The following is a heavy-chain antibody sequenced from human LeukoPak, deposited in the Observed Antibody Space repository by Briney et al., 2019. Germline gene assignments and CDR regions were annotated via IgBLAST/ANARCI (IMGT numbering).Heavy chain of an antibody. CDR3: ARDFRYDSSGYKRAAFDI. D-gene: IGHD3-22*01. CDR1: GGSIYSGGYY. J-gene: IGHJ3*02. CDR2: IYYTGST. V-gene: IGHV4-31*03. Sequence: SQTLSLTCTVSGGSIYSGGYYWSWIRQHPGKGLEWIGYIYYTGSTYYNPSLKSRVAISVDTSKNQFSLILSSVTAADTAVYYCARDFRYDSSGYKRAAFDIWGQGTMVTVSS.